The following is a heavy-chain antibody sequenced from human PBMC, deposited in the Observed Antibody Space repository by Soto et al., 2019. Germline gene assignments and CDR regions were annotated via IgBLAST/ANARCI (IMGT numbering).Heavy chain of an antibody. Sequence: SETLSLTCTVSGGSISSYYWSWIRQPPGKGLEWIGYIYYSGSTNYNPSLKSRVTISVDTSKNQFSLKLSSVTAADTAVYYCARLISRVADYWGQGTLVTVSS. D-gene: IGHD3-3*02. CDR1: GGSISSYY. CDR2: IYYSGST. J-gene: IGHJ4*02. V-gene: IGHV4-59*08. CDR3: ARLISRVADY.